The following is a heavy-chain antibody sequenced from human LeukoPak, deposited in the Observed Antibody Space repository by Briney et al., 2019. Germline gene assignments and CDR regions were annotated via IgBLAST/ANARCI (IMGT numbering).Heavy chain of an antibody. D-gene: IGHD3-9*01. J-gene: IGHJ4*02. CDR1: GFTFNSYS. V-gene: IGHV3-48*01. CDR2: ISSSSSTI. Sequence: PGGSLRLSCAASGFTFNSYSKNWGRPAPGKGLGWVSYISSSSSTIYYADSVKGRFTISRDNAKNSLYLQMNSLRAEDTAVYYCARGLLTGTRAYWGQGTLVTVSS. CDR3: ARGLLTGTRAY.